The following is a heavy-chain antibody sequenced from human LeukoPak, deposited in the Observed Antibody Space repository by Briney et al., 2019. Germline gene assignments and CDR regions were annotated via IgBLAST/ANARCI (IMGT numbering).Heavy chain of an antibody. Sequence: GSLRLSCAASGLTFSSYSMNWVRQAPGKGLEWVSSISSSSSYIYYADSVKGRFTISRDNAKNSLYLQMNSLRAEDTAIYFCARGRRIGTNSYYFDYWGQGALVTVSS. CDR2: ISSSSSYI. D-gene: IGHD1-26*01. CDR1: GLTFSSYS. V-gene: IGHV3-21*04. J-gene: IGHJ4*02. CDR3: ARGRRIGTNSYYFDY.